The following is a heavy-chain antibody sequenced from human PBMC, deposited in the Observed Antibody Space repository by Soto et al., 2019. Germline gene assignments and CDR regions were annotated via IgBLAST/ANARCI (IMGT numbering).Heavy chain of an antibody. V-gene: IGHV3-48*01. D-gene: IGHD6-19*01. Sequence: EVQLVESGGGLVQPGGSLRLSCTASGFTFSSYSMNWVRQAPGKGLEWVSYISSSSSTIYYADSVKGRFTISRDNAKNSLYLLMNCLRAEDTAVYYCASHLNFAVATIRTDYWGQGTLVTVSS. CDR1: GFTFSSYS. CDR3: ASHLNFAVATIRTDY. J-gene: IGHJ4*02. CDR2: ISSSSSTI.